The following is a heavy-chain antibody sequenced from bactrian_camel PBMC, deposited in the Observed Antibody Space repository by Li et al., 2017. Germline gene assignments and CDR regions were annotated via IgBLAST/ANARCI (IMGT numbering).Heavy chain of an antibody. J-gene: IGHJ4*01. Sequence: QVQLVESGGGSVQAGGSLTLSCEGSGLRSSSHCFAWFRQRPGKDREGLAVLWIGGATTTYADSVKGRFIITRDKAKDLVYLQMNGLQPEDTGMYYCAADQLYGTCRDVLDFPARGQGTQVTVSS. CDR1: GLRSSSHC. V-gene: IGHV3S25*01. CDR2: LWIGGATT. D-gene: IGHD6*01. CDR3: AADQLYGTCRDVLDFPA.